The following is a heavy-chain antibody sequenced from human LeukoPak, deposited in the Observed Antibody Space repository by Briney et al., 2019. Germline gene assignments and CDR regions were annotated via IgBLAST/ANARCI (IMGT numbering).Heavy chain of an antibody. J-gene: IGHJ6*03. CDR1: GFTFDDYA. CDR3: ARVRFESGYYPYAYYYYYYMDV. Sequence: GGSLRLSCAASGFTFDDYAMHWVRQAPGKGLEWVSGISWNSGSIGYADSVKGRFTISRDNAKNSLYLQMNSLRAEDTAVYYCARVRFESGYYPYAYYYYYYMDVWGKGTTVTVSS. D-gene: IGHD3-22*01. V-gene: IGHV3-9*01. CDR2: ISWNSGSI.